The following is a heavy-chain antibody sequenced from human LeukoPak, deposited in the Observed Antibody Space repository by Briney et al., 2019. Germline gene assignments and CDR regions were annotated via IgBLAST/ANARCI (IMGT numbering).Heavy chain of an antibody. J-gene: IGHJ5*02. CDR3: ARDPDSSGYYAWDWFDP. CDR2: ISSSSSYI. Sequence: GGSLRLSCAASGFTFSSYSMNWVRQAPGKGLEWVPSISSSSSYIYYADSVKGRFTISRDNAKNSLYLQMNSLRAEDTAVYYCARDPDSSGYYAWDWFDPWGQGTLVTVSS. V-gene: IGHV3-21*01. D-gene: IGHD3-22*01. CDR1: GFTFSSYS.